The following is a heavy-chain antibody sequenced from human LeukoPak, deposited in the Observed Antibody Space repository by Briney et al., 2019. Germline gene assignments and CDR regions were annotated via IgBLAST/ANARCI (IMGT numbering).Heavy chain of an antibody. CDR1: GFTLGGHD. V-gene: IGHV3-13*01. J-gene: IGHJ4*02. D-gene: IGHD5-18*01. CDR2: VSAGHHA. CDR3: VREARGYHYTYFDY. Sequence: GGSLRLSCTASGFTLGGHDMHWVRQTTGDGLEWVAAVSAGHHAFYAGSVKGRFTVSREDAKNSLCLQMSSLRAGDTAVYYCVREARGYHYTYFDYWGQGSLVTVSS.